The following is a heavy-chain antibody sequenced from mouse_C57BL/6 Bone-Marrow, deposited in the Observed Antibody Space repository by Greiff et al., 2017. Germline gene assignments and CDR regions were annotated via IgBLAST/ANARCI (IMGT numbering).Heavy chain of an antibody. V-gene: IGHV10-1*01. CDR2: IRSKSNNYAT. J-gene: IGHJ4*01. D-gene: IGHD2-2*01. CDR1: GFSFNTYA. CDR3: GMFLYGYYYAMDY. Sequence: EVQLVESGGGLVQPKGSLKLSCAASGFSFNTYAMNWVRQAPGKGLEWVARIRSKSNNYATYYADSVKDRFTISRDDSESMLYLQMNNLKTEDTAMYYCGMFLYGYYYAMDYWGQGTSVTVSS.